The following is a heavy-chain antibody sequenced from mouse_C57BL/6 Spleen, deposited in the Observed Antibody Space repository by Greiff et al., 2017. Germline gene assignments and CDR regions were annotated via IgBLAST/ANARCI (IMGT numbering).Heavy chain of an antibody. V-gene: IGHV1-50*01. CDR3: ARRYSNLYYYAMDY. Sequence: QVQLQQPGAELVKPGASVKLSCKASGYTFTSYWMQWVKQRPGQGLEWIGEIDPSASYTNYNQKFKGKATLTVDTSSSTAYMQLSSLTSEDSAVYYCARRYSNLYYYAMDYWGQGTSVTVSS. D-gene: IGHD2-5*01. J-gene: IGHJ4*01. CDR2: IDPSASYT. CDR1: GYTFTSYW.